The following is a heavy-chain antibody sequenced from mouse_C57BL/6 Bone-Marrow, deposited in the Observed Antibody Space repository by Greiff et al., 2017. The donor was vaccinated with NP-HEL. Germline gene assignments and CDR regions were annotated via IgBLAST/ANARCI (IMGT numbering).Heavy chain of an antibody. D-gene: IGHD2-4*01. CDR1: GFNIKDDY. CDR2: IDPENGDT. Sequence: VHVKQSGAELVRPGASVKLSCTASGFNIKDDYMHWVKQRPEQGLEWIGWIDPENGDTEYASKFQGKATITADTSSNTAYLQISSLTSEDTAVYYCTTDDSDYWGQGTTLTVSS. V-gene: IGHV14-4*01. CDR3: TTDDSDY. J-gene: IGHJ2*01.